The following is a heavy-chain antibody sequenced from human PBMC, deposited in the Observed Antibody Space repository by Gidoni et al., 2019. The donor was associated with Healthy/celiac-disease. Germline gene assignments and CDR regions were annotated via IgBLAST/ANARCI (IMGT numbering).Heavy chain of an antibody. CDR2: IYYSGST. CDR1: GGSVSSGSYY. CDR3: ASGDYGGKILPSTLIDY. D-gene: IGHD4-17*01. V-gene: IGHV4-61*01. Sequence: QVQLQESGPGLVKPSETLSLTCTVSGGSVSSGSYYWSWIRQPPGKGLEWIGYIYYSGSTNYNPSLKSRVTISVDTSKNQFSLKLSSVTAADTAVYYCASGDYGGKILPSTLIDYWGQGTLVTVSS. J-gene: IGHJ4*02.